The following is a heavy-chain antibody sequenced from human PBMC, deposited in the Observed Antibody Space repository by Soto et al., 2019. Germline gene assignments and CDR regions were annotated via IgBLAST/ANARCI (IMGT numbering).Heavy chain of an antibody. J-gene: IGHJ6*02. CDR3: ARASNYGDYVGSYYYYGMDV. Sequence: PGGSLRLSCAASGFTFSSYWMHWVRQAPGKGLVWVSRVNSDGSSTSYADPVKGRFTISRDNAKNTLYLQMNSLRAEDTAVYYCARASNYGDYVGSYYYYGMDVWGQGTTVTVSS. CDR1: GFTFSSYW. D-gene: IGHD4-17*01. V-gene: IGHV3-74*01. CDR2: VNSDGSST.